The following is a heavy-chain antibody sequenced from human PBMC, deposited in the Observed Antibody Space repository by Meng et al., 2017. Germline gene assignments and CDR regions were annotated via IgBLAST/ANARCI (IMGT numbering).Heavy chain of an antibody. CDR2: INHSGST. CDR3: ARGQVVAGTTVEVSSYYYYGMDV. CDR1: GGSFSGYY. Sequence: SETLSLTCAVYGGSFSGYYWSWIRQPPGKGLEWMGEINHSGSTNYNPSLKSRVTISVDTSKNQFSLKLSSVTAADTAVYSCARGQVVAGTTVEVSSYYYYGMDVWGQGTTVTVSS. D-gene: IGHD6-19*01. V-gene: IGHV4-34*01. J-gene: IGHJ6*02.